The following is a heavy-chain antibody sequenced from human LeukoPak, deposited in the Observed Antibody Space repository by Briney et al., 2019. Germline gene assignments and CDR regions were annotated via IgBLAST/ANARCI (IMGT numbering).Heavy chain of an antibody. V-gene: IGHV1-24*01. J-gene: IGHJ4*02. Sequence: ASVKLSCKVSGKTLSDLSILWLRQPAGKGLEWLGGSDPEDGERIYAQMFQGRVTMTEDTSIDTAYMELSSLRSEDTAVYYCVTGFTTMAVDYFDHWGQGTLVTVSP. CDR2: SDPEDGER. D-gene: IGHD5-18*01. CDR1: GKTLSDLS. CDR3: VTGFTTMAVDYFDH.